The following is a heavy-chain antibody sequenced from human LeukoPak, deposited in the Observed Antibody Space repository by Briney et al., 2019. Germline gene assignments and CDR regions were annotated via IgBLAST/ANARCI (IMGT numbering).Heavy chain of an antibody. Sequence: GGFLRLSCAAFGFTFSSYAMSWVRQAPGKGLEWLSSIGGGGESTFYADSVKSRFTISRDNSKNTVYLQMNSLRAEDTAVYYCAKVLSGSQDYWGQGTLVTVFS. D-gene: IGHD1-26*01. J-gene: IGHJ4*02. CDR3: AKVLSGSQDY. CDR1: GFTFSSYA. CDR2: IGGGGEST. V-gene: IGHV3-23*01.